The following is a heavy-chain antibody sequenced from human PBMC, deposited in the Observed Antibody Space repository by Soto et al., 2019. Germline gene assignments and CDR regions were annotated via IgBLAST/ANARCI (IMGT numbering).Heavy chain of an antibody. J-gene: IGHJ4*02. CDR1: GFSLTTSGVG. CDR3: AHRGYMYGNCYHGYFDY. V-gene: IGHV2-5*02. Sequence: QITLKESGPTRVRPTQTLALTCTFSGFSLTTSGVGVGWIRKTPGKALEWLAVIYWDDDKRYSPSLKSRLTITKDTSKNQVVLTMADMDPVDTATYFCAHRGYMYGNCYHGYFDYWGQGTLVTVSS. D-gene: IGHD5-18*01. CDR2: IYWDDDK.